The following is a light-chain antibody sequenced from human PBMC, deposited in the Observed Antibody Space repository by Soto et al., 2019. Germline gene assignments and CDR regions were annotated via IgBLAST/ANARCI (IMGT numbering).Light chain of an antibody. CDR1: QSVSSSY. Sequence: EIVLTQSPGTPSLSPGERATLSCRASQSVSSSYLAWYQQKPGQAPRLLIYGASNRATGIPVRFSGSGSGTDFTLTISRLEPEDFAVYYCQQYGSYPRTFGGGTKVEVK. J-gene: IGKJ4*01. CDR3: QQYGSYPRT. CDR2: GAS. V-gene: IGKV3-20*01.